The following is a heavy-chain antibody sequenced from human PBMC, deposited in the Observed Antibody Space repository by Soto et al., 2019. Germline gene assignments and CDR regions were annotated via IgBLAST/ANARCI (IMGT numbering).Heavy chain of an antibody. CDR1: GGSFSGYY. D-gene: IGHD3-3*01. CDR3: GRGGSFGSFITIFGVAHSCDIYYFDY. CDR2: INHSGST. V-gene: IGHV4-34*01. Sequence: PSETLSLTCAVYGGSFSGYYWSWIRQPPGKGLEWIGEINHSGSTNYNPSLKSRVTISVDTSKNQFSLKLSSVTAADTAVYYCGRGGSFGSFITIFGVAHSCDIYYFDYWGQGTLVTVSS. J-gene: IGHJ4*02.